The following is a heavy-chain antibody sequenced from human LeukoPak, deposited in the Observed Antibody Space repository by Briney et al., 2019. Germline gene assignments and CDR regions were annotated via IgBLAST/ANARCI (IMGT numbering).Heavy chain of an antibody. V-gene: IGHV4-59*01. CDR3: ARVDPDSSSTLEVFDY. D-gene: IGHD6-6*01. CDR2: IYYSGST. CDR1: GGSISSYY. Sequence: ASETLSLTCTVSGGSISSYYWSWIRQPPGKGLEWTGYIYYSGSTNYNPSLKSRVTISVDTSKNQFSLKLSSVTAADTAVYYCARVDPDSSSTLEVFDYWGQGTLVTVSS. J-gene: IGHJ4*02.